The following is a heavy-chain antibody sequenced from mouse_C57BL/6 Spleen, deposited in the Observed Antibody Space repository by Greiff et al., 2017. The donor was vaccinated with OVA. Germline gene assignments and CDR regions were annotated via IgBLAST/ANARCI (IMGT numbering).Heavy chain of an antibody. CDR2: IDPSDSET. V-gene: IGHV1-52*01. J-gene: IGHJ1*03. CDR1: GYTFTSYW. Sequence: QVQLQQPGAELVRPGSSVKLSCKASGYTFTSYWMHWVKQRPIQGLEWIGNIDPSDSETHYNQKFKDKATLTVDKSSSTAYMQLSSLTSEDSAVYYCARDYGSSLHWYFDVWGTGTTVTVSS. CDR3: ARDYGSSLHWYFDV. D-gene: IGHD1-1*01.